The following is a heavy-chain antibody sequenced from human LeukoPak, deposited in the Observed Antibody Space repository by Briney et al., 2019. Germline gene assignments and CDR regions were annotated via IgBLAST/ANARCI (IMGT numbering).Heavy chain of an antibody. V-gene: IGHV3-7*01. J-gene: IGHJ4*02. CDR3: ARRGDFWSGYSGYY. CDR1: GFTFSSYW. D-gene: IGHD3-3*01. CDR2: IKQDGSEK. Sequence: TGGSLRLSCPAYGFTFSSYWMSWARQAPGKGLEWVANIKQDGSEKYYVDSVKGRFTISRDNAKNSLYLQMNSLRAEDTAVYYCARRGDFWSGYSGYYWGQGTLVTVSS.